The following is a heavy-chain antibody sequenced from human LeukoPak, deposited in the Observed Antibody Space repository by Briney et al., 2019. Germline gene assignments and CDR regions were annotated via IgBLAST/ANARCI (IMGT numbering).Heavy chain of an antibody. CDR3: ARYLSGYQLNYFDY. CDR2: IYYSGST. D-gene: IGHD3-3*01. V-gene: IGHV4-31*03. J-gene: IGHJ4*02. Sequence: PSETLSLTCTVSGGSISSGGYYWSWIRQHPGKGLEWIGYIYYSGSTYYNPSLKSRVTISVDTSKNQFSLKLSSVTAADTAVYYCARYLSGYQLNYFDYWGQGTLVTVSS. CDR1: GGSISSGGYY.